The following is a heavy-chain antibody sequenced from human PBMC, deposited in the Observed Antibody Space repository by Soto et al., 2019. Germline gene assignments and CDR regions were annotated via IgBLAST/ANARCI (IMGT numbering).Heavy chain of an antibody. CDR1: GGSISSGGYY. V-gene: IGHV4-31*03. CDR2: TSYSGST. J-gene: IGHJ6*02. CDR3: ASKYDGYYGMDV. Sequence: QVQLQESGPGLVKPSPTLSLTCTVSGGSISSGGYYWSWIRQHPGKGLEWIGYTSYSGSTYYYPSLRMRVTIPVDTSENQFALKLSSVTAADTAVYYCASKYDGYYGMDVWCQGTTVTVSS. D-gene: IGHD3-3*01.